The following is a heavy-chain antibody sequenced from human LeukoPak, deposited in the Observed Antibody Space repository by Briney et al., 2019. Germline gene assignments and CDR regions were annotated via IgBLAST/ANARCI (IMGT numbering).Heavy chain of an antibody. CDR2: MNPNSGNT. V-gene: IGHV1-8*01. J-gene: IGHJ5*02. Sequence: ASVKVSCKASGYTFTSYDINWVRQATGQGLEWMGWMNPNSGNTGYAQKFQGRVTMTSDTSISTAYLDLSSLTSEDTAVYYCARNPPISGWLDPWGQGTLVTVSS. D-gene: IGHD6-19*01. CDR1: GYTFTSYD. CDR3: ARNPPISGWLDP.